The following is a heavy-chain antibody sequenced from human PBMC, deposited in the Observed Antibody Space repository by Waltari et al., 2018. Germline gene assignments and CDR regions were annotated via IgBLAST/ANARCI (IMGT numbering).Heavy chain of an antibody. CDR2: IHTRGGT. J-gene: IGHJ4*02. D-gene: IGHD6-19*01. Sequence: QVQLQESGPGLVKPSQTLSLTCTVSGGPISSGSYYWSWIRQPAGKGLEWIGYIHTRGGTNYNPSPKSRAAISVDTSKNQFSLTLSSVTAADTAVYYCAAKQWVLYYFDFWGQGTLVTVSS. CDR1: GGPISSGSYY. V-gene: IGHV4-61*09. CDR3: AAKQWVLYYFDF.